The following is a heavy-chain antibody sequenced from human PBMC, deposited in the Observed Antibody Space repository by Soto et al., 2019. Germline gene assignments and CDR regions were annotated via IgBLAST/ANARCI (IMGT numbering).Heavy chain of an antibody. CDR1: GYTFRNFG. CDR2: ISAYNANA. Sequence: QIQLLQSGAEVKKPGASVKVTCKASGYTFRNFGISWVRQAPGQGLEWMGWISAYNANANYAQTFQGRLTMTADTSTSTAYMELRSLRSDDTAVYYCARENSSFDYWGQGTLVTVSS. V-gene: IGHV1-18*01. CDR3: ARENSSFDY. D-gene: IGHD2-15*01. J-gene: IGHJ4*02.